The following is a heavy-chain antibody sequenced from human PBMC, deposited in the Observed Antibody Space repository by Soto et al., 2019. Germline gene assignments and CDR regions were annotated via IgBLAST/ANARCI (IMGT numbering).Heavy chain of an antibody. V-gene: IGHV3-33*01. J-gene: IGHJ6*03. CDR2: IWYDGSNK. D-gene: IGHD3-10*01. Sequence: QVQLVESGGGVVQPGRSLRLSCAASGFTFSSYGMHWVRQAPGKGLEWVAVIWYDGSNKYYADSVKGRFTISRDNSKNTLYLQMSSLRAEDTAVYYCARDSLIMVRGDGTYYMDVWGKGTTVTVSS. CDR1: GFTFSSYG. CDR3: ARDSLIMVRGDGTYYMDV.